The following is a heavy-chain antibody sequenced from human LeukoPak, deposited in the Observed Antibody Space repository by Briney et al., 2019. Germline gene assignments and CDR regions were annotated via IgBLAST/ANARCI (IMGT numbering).Heavy chain of an antibody. Sequence: PGGSLRLSCAGAEFTFSGYTMNWVRQAPGKGLEWVSYISPDSTEIYYADSVKGRFTISRDNSKNTLYLQMNSLRAEDTAVYYCASRRDTYYYDSSGYRDYWGQGTLVTVSS. D-gene: IGHD3-22*01. CDR3: ASRRDTYYYDSSGYRDY. CDR2: ISPDSTEI. CDR1: EFTFSGYT. V-gene: IGHV3-48*01. J-gene: IGHJ4*02.